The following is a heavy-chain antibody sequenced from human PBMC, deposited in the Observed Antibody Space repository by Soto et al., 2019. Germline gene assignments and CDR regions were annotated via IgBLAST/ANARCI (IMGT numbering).Heavy chain of an antibody. CDR1: GFTFSSYG. Sequence: GGSLRLSCAASGFTFSSYGMHWVRQAPGKGLKWVAVISYDGSNKYYADYVKGRFTISRDNAKNTLYLQMNSLRAEDTAVYYCAIGLRFLEWFPAYCYYMDVWGKGTTVTVSS. CDR3: AIGLRFLEWFPAYCYYMDV. D-gene: IGHD3-3*01. V-gene: IGHV3-30*03. CDR2: ISYDGSNK. J-gene: IGHJ6*03.